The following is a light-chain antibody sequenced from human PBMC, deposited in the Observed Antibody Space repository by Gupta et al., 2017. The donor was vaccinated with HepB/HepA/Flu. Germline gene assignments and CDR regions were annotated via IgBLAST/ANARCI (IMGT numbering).Light chain of an antibody. CDR3: SSYARTNTLV. CDR2: DVS. V-gene: IGLV2-14*03. Sequence: QSALTQPASVSGSPGQSITISCPGTSDDVGVYNYVSWYQQPPGKAPKVIIYDVSNRPSGVSNRFSGSKSGNTASLTISGLQAEDEADYYCSSYARTNTLVFGTGTKVTVL. J-gene: IGLJ1*01. CDR1: SDDVGVYNY.